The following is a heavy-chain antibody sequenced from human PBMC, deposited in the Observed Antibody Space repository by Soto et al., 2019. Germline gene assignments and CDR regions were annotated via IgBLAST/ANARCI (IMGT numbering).Heavy chain of an antibody. CDR3: ARDLAAWNLHYYFDY. Sequence: PGGSLRLSGAACGFTFSNYWITWVRQAPWKGLDWVANIKQNGSEMYHVDSVKGRFTVSRDNAKNYLYLQMISLRAEDTAVYYCARDLAAWNLHYYFDYFGQGTLVAFSS. D-gene: IGHD1-1*01. J-gene: IGHJ4*02. CDR1: GFTFSNYW. CDR2: IKQNGSEM. V-gene: IGHV3-7*01.